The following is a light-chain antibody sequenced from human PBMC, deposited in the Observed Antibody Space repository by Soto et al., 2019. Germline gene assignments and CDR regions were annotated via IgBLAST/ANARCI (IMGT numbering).Light chain of an antibody. Sequence: DIQVTQSPYSLSASPGDRITITCRASRDIKKFLAWYQQKPGEVPHLLIYAASTLRPGVPSRFSGNASGTDFTLTIASLQPEDVATYFCQKYDRAPAAFGQRTKVDVK. V-gene: IGKV1-27*01. CDR3: QKYDRAPAA. CDR1: RDIKKF. J-gene: IGKJ1*01. CDR2: AAS.